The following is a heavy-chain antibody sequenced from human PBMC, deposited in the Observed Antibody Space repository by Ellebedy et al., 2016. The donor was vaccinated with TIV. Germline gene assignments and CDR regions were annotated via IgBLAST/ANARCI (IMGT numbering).Heavy chain of an antibody. J-gene: IGHJ4*02. CDR1: GFTFSSYG. D-gene: IGHD6-6*01. CDR2: IWYDGSNK. V-gene: IGHV3-33*01. Sequence: GESLKISCAASGFTFSSYGMHWVRQAPGKGLEWVAVIWYDGSNKYYADSVKGRFTISRDNSKNTLYLQMNSLRTEDTAVDYCAVQGPAARQADWGQGTLVTVSS. CDR3: AVQGPAARQAD.